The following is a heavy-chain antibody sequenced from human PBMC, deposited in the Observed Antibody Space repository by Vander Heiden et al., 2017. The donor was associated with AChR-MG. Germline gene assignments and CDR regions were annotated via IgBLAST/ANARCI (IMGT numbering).Heavy chain of an antibody. CDR1: GFPFSSYG. Sequence: VQLVVSGGGWLRPGGSLRLPWAASGFPFSSYGRSWVRQAPGKGWEWVANIKQDGSEKYYVDSVKGRFTISRDNAKNSLYLQMNSLRAEDTAGYYCARVNTMIVVVRKDAFDIWGQGTMVTVSS. CDR3: ARVNTMIVVVRKDAFDI. J-gene: IGHJ3*02. CDR2: IKQDGSEK. V-gene: IGHV3-7*01. D-gene: IGHD3-22*01.